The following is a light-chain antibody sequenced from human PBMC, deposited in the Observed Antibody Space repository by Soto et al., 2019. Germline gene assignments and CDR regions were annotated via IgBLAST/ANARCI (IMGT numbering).Light chain of an antibody. CDR1: QNIKTN. Sequence: EIVMTQSPATLSVSQGERATLSCRASQNIKTNLAWYQHKPGQAPRLLIYGAFTRATGIQARFSGTGSGTEFTLTIRSLQSGDFALYYCKQYNDWPLTFGQGTKVDIK. J-gene: IGKJ1*01. CDR2: GAF. V-gene: IGKV3-15*01. CDR3: KQYNDWPLT.